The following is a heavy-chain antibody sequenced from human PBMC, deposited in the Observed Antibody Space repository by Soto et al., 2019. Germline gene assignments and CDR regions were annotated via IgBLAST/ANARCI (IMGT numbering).Heavy chain of an antibody. CDR2: IMPIFRTP. CDR1: GGTFSTSA. V-gene: IGHV1-69*12. Sequence: QVQLEQSGAEVKKPGSSVKVSCKASGGTFSTSAISWVRQAPGQGLEWMGGIMPIFRTPDYAQKFQGRVTVSADESTSTAYMELSGMRSDDTAVYYCARDNDRPQLGGNYYYILAVWGHGTTITVSS. D-gene: IGHD2-8*01. CDR3: ARDNDRPQLGGNYYYILAV. J-gene: IGHJ6*02.